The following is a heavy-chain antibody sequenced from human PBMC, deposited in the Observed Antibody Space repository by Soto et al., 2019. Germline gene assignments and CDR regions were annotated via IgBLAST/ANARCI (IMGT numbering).Heavy chain of an antibody. J-gene: IGHJ5*02. D-gene: IGHD2-2*02. CDR1: GGSFSSSNW. CDR3: AREPCCCSNPSCNTFEPPGWFDP. CDR2: IYHSWRT. V-gene: IGHV4-4*02. Sequence: SENLSLTCAVSGGSFSSSNWWSWVRQPPGKGREGSGEIYHSWRTNCNASLKSRGTITVDKSKNQFSLKLSSVTAADTAVYYCAREPCCCSNPSCNTFEPPGWFDPWGQGTLVTVSS.